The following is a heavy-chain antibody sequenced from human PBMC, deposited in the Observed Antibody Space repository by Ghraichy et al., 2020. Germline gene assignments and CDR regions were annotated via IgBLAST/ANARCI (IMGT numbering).Heavy chain of an antibody. CDR2: ISGSGGST. CDR1: GFTFSSYA. J-gene: IGHJ2*01. Sequence: GGSLRLSCAASGFTFSSYAMSWVRQAPGKGLEWVSAISGSGGSTYYADSVKGRFTISRDNSKNTLYLQMNSLRAEDTAVYYCARNTYYYDSSGYVQLNHWYFDLWGRGTLVTVSS. CDR3: ARNTYYYDSSGYVQLNHWYFDL. D-gene: IGHD3-22*01. V-gene: IGHV3-23*01.